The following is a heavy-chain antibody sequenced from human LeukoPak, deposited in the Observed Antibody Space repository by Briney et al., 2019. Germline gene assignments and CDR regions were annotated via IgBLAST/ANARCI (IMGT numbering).Heavy chain of an antibody. Sequence: SETLSLTCTVSGGSISGGTYYWTWIRQPPGKGLEWVGHIYQSGNAHYNPSLKSRVTVSEDKSKNQFSLTLNSVTVADTAVYFCAGDSNIARFFIWGQGTLVTVSS. D-gene: IGHD4-11*01. CDR2: IYQSGNA. CDR3: AGDSNIARFFI. V-gene: IGHV4-30-2*01. CDR1: GGSISGGTYY. J-gene: IGHJ4*02.